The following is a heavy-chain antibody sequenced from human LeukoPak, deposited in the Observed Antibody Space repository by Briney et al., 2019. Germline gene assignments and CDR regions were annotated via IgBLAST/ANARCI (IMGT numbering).Heavy chain of an antibody. D-gene: IGHD1-14*01. Sequence: PSETLSLTCTVSGGSVSSCSYYWSWIRQPPGKGLEWIGYIYYSGSTSYNPSLKSRVTISVDTSKNQFSLKVTSMTAADTAVYYCARAPPHLDYYYYGMDVWGKGTTVTVSS. CDR2: IYYSGST. CDR1: GGSVSSCSYY. V-gene: IGHV4-61*01. CDR3: ARAPPHLDYYYYGMDV. J-gene: IGHJ6*04.